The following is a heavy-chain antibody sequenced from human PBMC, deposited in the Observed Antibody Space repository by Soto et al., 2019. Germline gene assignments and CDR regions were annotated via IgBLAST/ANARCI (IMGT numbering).Heavy chain of an antibody. D-gene: IGHD3-16*01. CDR2: IGTAGDT. CDR3: ATGPYAHVWGSSIKHAFDI. J-gene: IGHJ3*02. Sequence: GSLRLACAAAGXTLSSYEMHWVRQATGKGLEWVSAIGTAGDTYYPGSVKGRFTIARENAKNSLYLQMNSPRAGDTAVYYCATGPYAHVWGSSIKHAFDIWGQGTMGTVSS. V-gene: IGHV3-13*01. CDR1: GXTLSSYE.